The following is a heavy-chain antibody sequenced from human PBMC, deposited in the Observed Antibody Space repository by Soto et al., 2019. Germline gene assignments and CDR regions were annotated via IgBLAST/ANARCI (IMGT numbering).Heavy chain of an antibody. D-gene: IGHD3-3*01. J-gene: IGHJ5*01. V-gene: IGHV4-59*01. Sequence: SETLSLTCTVSGPSISLDYGGCIRQPPGKVLGWIGYISYSGSTNYNPPLKSRVTLSVDTPKDQFSLRLGAVTAADTAVDYSARDVGLKHDTGYSNFWSAKNNWFDSWGQGTLVTVSS. CDR1: GPSISLDY. CDR2: ISYSGST. CDR3: ARDVGLKHDTGYSNFWSAKNNWFDS.